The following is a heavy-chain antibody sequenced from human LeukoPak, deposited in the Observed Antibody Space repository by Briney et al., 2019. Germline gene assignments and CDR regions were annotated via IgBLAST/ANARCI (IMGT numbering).Heavy chain of an antibody. J-gene: IGHJ4*02. CDR3: ARVVGREAEYYFDY. CDR2: INHSGST. CDR1: GGSFSGYY. Sequence: KPSETLSLTCAVYGGSFSGYYWSWIRQPPGKGLEWIGEINHSGSTNYNPSLKSRVTISVDTSKNQFSLKLSSVTAADTAVYYCARVVGREAEYYFDYWGQGTLVTVSS. V-gene: IGHV4-34*01. D-gene: IGHD2-15*01.